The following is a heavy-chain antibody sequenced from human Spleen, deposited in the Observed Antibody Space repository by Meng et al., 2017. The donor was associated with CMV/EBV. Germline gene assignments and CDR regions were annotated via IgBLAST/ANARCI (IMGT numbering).Heavy chain of an antibody. J-gene: IGHJ5*02. CDR3: ARHDIIYDDFWTTYTTQNWFDP. D-gene: IGHD3-3*01. Sequence: SETLSLTCTVSGGSISSSSYYWGWIRQPPGKGLEWIGSIYYSGSTYYNPSLKSRVTISVDTSKNQFSLKLTSVTPADTAVYYCARHDIIYDDFWTTYTTQNWFDPWGQGILVTVSS. CDR2: IYYSGST. CDR1: GGSISSSSYY. V-gene: IGHV4-39*01.